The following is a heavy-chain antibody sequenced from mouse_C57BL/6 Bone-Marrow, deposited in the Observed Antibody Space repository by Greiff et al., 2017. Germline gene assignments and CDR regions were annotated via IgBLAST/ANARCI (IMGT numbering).Heavy chain of an antibody. Sequence: EVQLQQSGPVLVKPGASVKMSCKASGYTFTDYYMNWVKQSHGKSLEWIGVINPSNGGTSSNQKFKGKATLTVDKSSSTAYMELNSLTAEDSAVYYCAGGCGTKGAMDYWGQGTSVTVSS. J-gene: IGHJ4*01. CDR1: GYTFTDYY. D-gene: IGHD1-1*01. V-gene: IGHV1-19*01. CDR2: INPSNGGT. CDR3: AGGCGTKGAMDY.